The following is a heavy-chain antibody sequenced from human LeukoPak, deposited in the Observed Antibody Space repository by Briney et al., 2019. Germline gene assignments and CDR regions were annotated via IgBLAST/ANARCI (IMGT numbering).Heavy chain of an antibody. V-gene: IGHV4-59*08. D-gene: IGHD6-6*01. Sequence: SETLSLTCTITGGSISSYYWSWVRQPPGKGLEWIGNIYYSGTTSYNPSLKSRVTISIDMSKNQFSLKLSSVTAADTAVYYCARWSGSVTARNYYYYMDVWGEGTTVTVSS. CDR3: ARWSGSVTARNYYYYMDV. CDR2: IYYSGTT. J-gene: IGHJ6*03. CDR1: GGSISSYY.